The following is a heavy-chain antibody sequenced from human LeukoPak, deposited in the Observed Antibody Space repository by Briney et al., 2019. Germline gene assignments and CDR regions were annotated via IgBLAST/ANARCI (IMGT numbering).Heavy chain of an antibody. Sequence: TGGSLRLSCAASGFTVSSNYMAWVRQPPGKGLEWVSVIFGGGGTYYAGSVRGRFTISRDNSQNTLFLQMNSLRAEDTAVYYCASWPGAWYGGDYWGQGTRVTVSS. CDR3: ASWPGAWYGGDY. V-gene: IGHV3-53*01. J-gene: IGHJ4*02. CDR2: IFGGGGT. D-gene: IGHD6-19*01. CDR1: GFTVSSNY.